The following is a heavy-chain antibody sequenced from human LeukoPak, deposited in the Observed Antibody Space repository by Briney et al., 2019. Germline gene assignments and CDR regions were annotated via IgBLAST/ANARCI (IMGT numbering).Heavy chain of an antibody. CDR2: INPSGGST. CDR3: ARVSGHYDILTGYYDKNDY. J-gene: IGHJ4*02. V-gene: IGHV1-46*01. Sequence: GASVKVSCKASGYTFTSYYMHWVRQAPGQGLEWMGIINPSGGSTSYAQKFQGRVTMTRDMSTSTVYMELSSLRSEDTAVYYCARVSGHYDILTGYYDKNDYWGQGTLVTVSS. D-gene: IGHD3-9*01. CDR1: GYTFTSYY.